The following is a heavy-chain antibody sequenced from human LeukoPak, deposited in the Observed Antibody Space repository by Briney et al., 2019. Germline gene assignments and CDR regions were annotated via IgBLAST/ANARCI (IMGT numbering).Heavy chain of an antibody. CDR1: GYTFTSYG. D-gene: IGHD5-18*01. CDR2: ISAYNGNT. V-gene: IGHV1-18*01. CDR3: ARDARGYSYGATDY. Sequence: ASVKVSCKASGYTFTSYGISWVRQAPGQGLEGMGWISAYNGNTNYAQKLQGRVTITTDTSTSTAYMELRSLRSDDTAVYYCARDARGYSYGATDYWGQGTLVTVSS. J-gene: IGHJ4*02.